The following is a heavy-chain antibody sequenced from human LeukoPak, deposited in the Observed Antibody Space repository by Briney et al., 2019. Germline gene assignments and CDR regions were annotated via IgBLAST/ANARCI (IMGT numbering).Heavy chain of an antibody. V-gene: IGHV1-3*01. Sequence: GASVKVSCKASGYTFISYAMHWVRQAPGQRLEWMGWINAGNGNTKYSQKFQGRVTITRDTSASTAYMELSSLRSEDTAVYYCARDPAGHCTNGVCGYFDYWGQGTLVTVSS. CDR2: INAGNGNT. CDR1: GYTFISYA. D-gene: IGHD2-8*01. J-gene: IGHJ4*02. CDR3: ARDPAGHCTNGVCGYFDY.